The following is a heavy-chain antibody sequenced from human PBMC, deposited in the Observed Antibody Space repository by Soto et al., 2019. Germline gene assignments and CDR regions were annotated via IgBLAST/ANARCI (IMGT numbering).Heavy chain of an antibody. CDR1: GFTFSSFW. CDR3: SRSLDS. Sequence: GGSLRLSCAASGFTFSSFWMDWVRQTPGKGLEWVANINPDGSEKHYVGSVKGRFTISRDNARNSLYLQMSSLTAEDSALYYCSRSLDSWGQGTRVTV. CDR2: INPDGSEK. J-gene: IGHJ4*02. V-gene: IGHV3-7*01.